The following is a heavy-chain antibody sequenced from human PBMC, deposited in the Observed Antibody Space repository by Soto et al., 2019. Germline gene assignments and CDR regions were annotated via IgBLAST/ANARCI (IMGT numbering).Heavy chain of an antibody. V-gene: IGHV4-34*01. J-gene: IGHJ6*02. CDR2: INHSGST. D-gene: IGHD1-7*01. CDR3: ARCMELGYYYAMDV. Sequence: SETLSLTCAVYGGSFSGYYWWWIRQPPGMGLEWIGEINHSGSTNYNPSLKGRVTISVDTSKNQFSLKLSSVTAADTAVYYCARCMELGYYYAMDVWGQGTTVTVSS. CDR1: GGSFSGYY.